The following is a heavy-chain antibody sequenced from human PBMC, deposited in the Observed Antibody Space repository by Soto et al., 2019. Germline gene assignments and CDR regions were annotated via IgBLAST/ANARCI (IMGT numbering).Heavy chain of an antibody. J-gene: IGHJ6*02. CDR1: GYTFTSYD. Sequence: ASVKVSCKASGYTFTSYDINWVRQATGQGLEWMGWMNPNSGNTGYAQKFQGRVTMTRNTSISTAYMELSSLRSEDTAVYYCARAGGDLYYYYYGMDVWGQGTTVTVSS. V-gene: IGHV1-8*01. CDR2: MNPNSGNT. D-gene: IGHD2-21*02. CDR3: ARAGGDLYYYYYGMDV.